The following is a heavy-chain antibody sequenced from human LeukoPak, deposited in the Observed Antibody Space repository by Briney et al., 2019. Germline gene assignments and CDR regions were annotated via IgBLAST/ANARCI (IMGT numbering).Heavy chain of an antibody. V-gene: IGHV3-74*01. J-gene: IGHJ4*02. D-gene: IGHD4-11*01. CDR1: GFAFSSYW. CDR2: INPGGSST. Sequence: PGGSLRLSCAASGFAFSSYWMHWVRQVPGKVLVWVSRINPGGSSTAYADSVKGRFTISRDNAKNTLYLQMNSLRAEDTAVYYCARSNQADDYWGQGTLVTVSS. CDR3: ARSNQADDY.